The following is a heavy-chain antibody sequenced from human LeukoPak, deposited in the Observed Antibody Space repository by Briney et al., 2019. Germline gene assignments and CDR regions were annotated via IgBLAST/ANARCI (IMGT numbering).Heavy chain of an antibody. D-gene: IGHD1-26*01. J-gene: IGHJ4*02. V-gene: IGHV1-46*01. CDR1: GYTFTSYY. Sequence: ASVKGSCKASGYTFTSYYMHWVRQAPGQGLEWMVIINPSGSSTTYAQKFQGRVTMTRDTSTSTVYMELSSLRSEDTAVYYCARGDYSGRPDYWGQGTLVTVSS. CDR2: INPSGSST. CDR3: ARGDYSGRPDY.